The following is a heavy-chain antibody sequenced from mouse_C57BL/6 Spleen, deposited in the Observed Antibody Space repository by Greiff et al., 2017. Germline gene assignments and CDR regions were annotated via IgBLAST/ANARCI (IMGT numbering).Heavy chain of an antibody. V-gene: IGHV1-15*01. D-gene: IGHD1-2*01. CDR2: IDPETGGT. Sequence: VQLQQSGAELVRPGASVTLSCKASGYTFTDYEMHWVKQTPVHGLEWIGAIDPETGGTAYNQKFKGKAILTADKSSSTAYMELRSLTSEDSAVYYCTRDELRRYFDVWGTGTTVTVSS. CDR3: TRDELRRYFDV. CDR1: GYTFTDYE. J-gene: IGHJ1*03.